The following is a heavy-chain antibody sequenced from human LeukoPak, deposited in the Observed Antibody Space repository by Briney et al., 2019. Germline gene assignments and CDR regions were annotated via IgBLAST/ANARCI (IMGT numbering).Heavy chain of an antibody. CDR2: ISWNSGSR. J-gene: IGHJ4*02. CDR3: AKGENSGWSQIGY. V-gene: IGHV3-9*01. Sequence: SLRLSCAASGFTFDDYAMHWVRQAPGKGLEWVSGISWNSGSRGYADSVKGRFTISRDNAKNSLYLQMNSLRAEDTALYYCAKGENSGWSQIGYWGQGTLVTVSS. CDR1: GFTFDDYA. D-gene: IGHD6-19*01.